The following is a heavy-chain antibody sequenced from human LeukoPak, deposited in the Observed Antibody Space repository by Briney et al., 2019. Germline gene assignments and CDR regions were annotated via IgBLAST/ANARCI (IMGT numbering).Heavy chain of an antibody. J-gene: IGHJ4*02. V-gene: IGHV3-48*03. Sequence: GRSLRLSCAASGFTFSIYEMNWVRQAPGKGLEWVAYITSSGSIIYYADSVKGRFTISRDNSKNTLYLQMNSLRAEDTAVYYCAKEGYWGQGTLVTVSS. CDR2: ITSSGSII. CDR3: AKEGY. CDR1: GFTFSIYE.